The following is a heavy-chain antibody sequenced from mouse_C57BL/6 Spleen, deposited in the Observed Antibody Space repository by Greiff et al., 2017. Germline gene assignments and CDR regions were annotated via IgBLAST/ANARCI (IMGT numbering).Heavy chain of an antibody. J-gene: IGHJ2*01. CDR3: ARYYGSRGYYFDY. D-gene: IGHD1-1*01. Sequence: QVQLKQSGAELVKPGASVKLSCKASGYTFTSYWMHWVKQRPGQGLEWIGMIHPNSGSTNYNEKFKSKATLTVDKSSSTAYMQLSSLTSEDSAVYYCARYYGSRGYYFDYWGQGTTLTVSS. CDR1: GYTFTSYW. CDR2: IHPNSGST. V-gene: IGHV1-64*01.